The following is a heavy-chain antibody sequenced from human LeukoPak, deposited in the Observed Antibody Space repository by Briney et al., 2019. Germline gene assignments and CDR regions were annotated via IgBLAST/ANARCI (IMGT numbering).Heavy chain of an antibody. CDR2: IYWDDDK. J-gene: IGHJ4*02. Sequence: SGPTLVKPTQTLTLTCTFSGFSLSTSGVGVGWIRQPTGKALEWLALIYWDDDKRYSPSLKSRLTITKDTSKNQVVLTMTNTDPVDTATYYCAHSGYDTVPTLIWYFDYWGQGTLVTVSS. D-gene: IGHD3-9*01. CDR1: GFSLSTSGVG. CDR3: AHSGYDTVPTLIWYFDY. V-gene: IGHV2-5*02.